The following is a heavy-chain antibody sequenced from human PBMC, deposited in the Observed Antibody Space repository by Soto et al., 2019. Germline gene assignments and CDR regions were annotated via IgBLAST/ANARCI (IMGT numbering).Heavy chain of an antibody. D-gene: IGHD6-6*01. CDR3: ASGDSSSSRYYYYGMDV. CDR1: GGSFSGYY. V-gene: IGHV4-34*01. Sequence: SETLSLTCAVYGGSFSGYYWSWIRQPPGKGLEWIGEINHSGSTNYNPSLKSRVTISVDTSKNQFSLKLSSVTAADTAVYYFASGDSSSSRYYYYGMDVWGQGTTVTVSS. CDR2: INHSGST. J-gene: IGHJ6*02.